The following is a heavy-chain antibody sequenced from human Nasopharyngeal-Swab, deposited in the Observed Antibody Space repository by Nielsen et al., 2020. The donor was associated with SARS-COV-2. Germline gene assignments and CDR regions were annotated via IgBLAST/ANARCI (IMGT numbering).Heavy chain of an antibody. J-gene: IGHJ3*02. V-gene: IGHV3-7*01. D-gene: IGHD3-9*01. Sequence: VRQAPGKGLEWVANIKQDGSEKYYVDSVKGRFTISRDNAKNPLYLQMNSLRAEDTAVYYCARNILTGYYSSDAFDIWGQGTMVTVSS. CDR2: IKQDGSEK. CDR3: ARNILTGYYSSDAFDI.